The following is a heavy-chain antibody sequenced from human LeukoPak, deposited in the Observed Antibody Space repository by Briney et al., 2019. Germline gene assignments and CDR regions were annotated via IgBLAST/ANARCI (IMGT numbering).Heavy chain of an antibody. V-gene: IGHV1-2*02. CDR3: AREDIVVVPAAMGY. J-gene: IGHJ4*02. CDR1: GYTFTSYG. D-gene: IGHD2-2*01. Sequence: ASVKVSCKASGYTFTSYGISWVRQAPGQGLEWMGWINPNSGGTNYAQKFQGRVTMTRDTSISTAYMELSRPRSDDTAVYYCAREDIVVVPAAMGYWGQGTLVTVSS. CDR2: INPNSGGT.